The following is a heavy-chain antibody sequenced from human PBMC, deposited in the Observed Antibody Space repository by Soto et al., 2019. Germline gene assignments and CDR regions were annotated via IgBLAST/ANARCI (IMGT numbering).Heavy chain of an antibody. J-gene: IGHJ6*02. CDR1: GFTFSSYA. Sequence: QVQLVESGGGVVQLGRSLRLSCAASGFTFSSYAMHWVRQAPGKGLEWVAVISYDGSNKYYADSVKGRFTISRDNSKNTLYLQMNSLRAEDTAVYYCARYTYYDILTGYLPWGMDVWGQGTTVTVSS. D-gene: IGHD3-9*01. CDR2: ISYDGSNK. V-gene: IGHV3-30-3*01. CDR3: ARYTYYDILTGYLPWGMDV.